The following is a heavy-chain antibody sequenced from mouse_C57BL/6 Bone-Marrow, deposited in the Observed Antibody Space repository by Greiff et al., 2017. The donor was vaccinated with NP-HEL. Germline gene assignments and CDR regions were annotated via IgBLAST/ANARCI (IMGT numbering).Heavy chain of an antibody. CDR2: IYPGDGDT. J-gene: IGHJ4*01. Sequence: VKLVESGPELVKPGASVKISCKASGYAFSSSWMNWVKQRPGKGLEWIGRIYPGDGDTNYNGKFKGKATLTADKSSSTAYMQLSSLTSEDSAVYFCARSLRSYAMDYWGQGTSVTVSS. CDR1: GYAFSSSW. CDR3: ARSLRSYAMDY. D-gene: IGHD1-1*01. V-gene: IGHV1-82*01.